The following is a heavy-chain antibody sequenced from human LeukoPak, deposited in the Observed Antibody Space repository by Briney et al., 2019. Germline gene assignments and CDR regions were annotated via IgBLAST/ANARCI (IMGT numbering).Heavy chain of an antibody. Sequence: PGGSLRLSCTASGFSFNNNAMTWVRQVPAKGLEWVSSITTGGETTYYADSVKGRFTISRDNSKDTLYLQMNSLRAEDTAVYYCAKDLRPDGINDFDHWGQGTLVTVSS. CDR2: ITTGGETT. V-gene: IGHV3-23*01. CDR1: GFSFNNNA. J-gene: IGHJ4*02. CDR3: AKDLRPDGINDFDH. D-gene: IGHD1-1*01.